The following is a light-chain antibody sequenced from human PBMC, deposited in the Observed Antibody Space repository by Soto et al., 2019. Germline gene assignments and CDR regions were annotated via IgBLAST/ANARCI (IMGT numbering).Light chain of an antibody. CDR3: QQSFSSPFT. CDR2: GAS. J-gene: IGKJ3*01. Sequence: DIQMTQSPSPLSASVGDRVSITCRASQSIRSHLNWFQHKPGKAPKVLIYGASSLQGGVPSRFSGSGSGTDFTLTIKSLQPEDFATYYCQQSFSSPFTFGPGTKVDVK. CDR1: QSIRSH. V-gene: IGKV1-39*01.